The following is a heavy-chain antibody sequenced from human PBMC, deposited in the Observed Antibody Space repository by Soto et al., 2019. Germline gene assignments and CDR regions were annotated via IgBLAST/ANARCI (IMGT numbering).Heavy chain of an antibody. CDR3: AREVVANSSGYYYFDY. Sequence: ASVKVSCKASGGTFSSYAISWVRQAPGQGLEWMGGIIPIFGTANYAQKFQGRVTITADESTSTAYMELSSPRSEDTAVYYCAREVVANSSGYYYFDYWGQGTLVTVSS. CDR2: IIPIFGTA. D-gene: IGHD3-22*01. J-gene: IGHJ4*02. CDR1: GGTFSSYA. V-gene: IGHV1-69*13.